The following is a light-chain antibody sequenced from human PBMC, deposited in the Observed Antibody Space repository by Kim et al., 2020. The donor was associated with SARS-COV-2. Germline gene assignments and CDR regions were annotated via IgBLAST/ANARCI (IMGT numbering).Light chain of an antibody. J-gene: IGLJ2*01. V-gene: IGLV3-19*01. CDR1: SLRSYD. CDR3: GTRDTNHNVI. Sequence: VGLRETVRIRCEGDSLRSYDATWYQQRPGQALMLVIYGKNNRTSEVPDRFSGSSSGNKASFTITGAQAEDEADYYCGTRDTNHNVIFGGGTQLTVL. CDR2: GKN.